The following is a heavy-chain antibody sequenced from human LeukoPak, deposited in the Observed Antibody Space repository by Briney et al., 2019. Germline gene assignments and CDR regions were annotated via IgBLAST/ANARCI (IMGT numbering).Heavy chain of an antibody. J-gene: IGHJ4*02. CDR2: INPNSGGT. CDR1: GYTFSGYY. CDR3: AVGDYYYDTRFDY. Sequence: ASVKVSCKASGYTFSGYYMHWVRQAPGQGLEWMGWINPNSGGTYYAQKFQGRVTMTRDMSTSTVYMELSSLRSEDTAVYYCAVGDYYYDTRFDYWGQGTLVTVSS. V-gene: IGHV1-2*02. D-gene: IGHD3-22*01.